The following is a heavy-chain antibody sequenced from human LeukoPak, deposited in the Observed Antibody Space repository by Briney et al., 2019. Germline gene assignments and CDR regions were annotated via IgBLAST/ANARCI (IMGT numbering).Heavy chain of an antibody. CDR1: GGTFSSYA. CDR2: IIPILGIV. J-gene: IGHJ4*02. D-gene: IGHD6-13*01. Sequence: GSSVKVSCKASGGTFSSYAISWVRQAPGQGLEWMGRIIPILGIVNYAQKFQGRVTITADKSTSTAYMELSSLRSEDTAVYYCARISPLAAFDYWGQGTLVTVSS. V-gene: IGHV1-69*04. CDR3: ARISPLAAFDY.